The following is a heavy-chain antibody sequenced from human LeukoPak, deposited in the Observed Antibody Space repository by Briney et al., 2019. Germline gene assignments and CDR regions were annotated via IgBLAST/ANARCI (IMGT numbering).Heavy chain of an antibody. V-gene: IGHV4-39*07. J-gene: IGHJ4*02. Sequence: SETLSLTCNVSGGSVSNTSYYWGWIRQPPGKGLEWIGTIYYSGSTYYNPSLKSRVTISVDTSKNQFSLKLSSVTAADTAVYYCAREGTYYDILTGPTGDYWGQGTLVTVSS. CDR2: IYYSGST. CDR3: AREGTYYDILTGPTGDY. CDR1: GGSVSNTSYY. D-gene: IGHD3-9*01.